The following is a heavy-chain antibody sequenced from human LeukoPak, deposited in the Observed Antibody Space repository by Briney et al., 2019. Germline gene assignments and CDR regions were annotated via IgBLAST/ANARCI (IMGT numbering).Heavy chain of an antibody. CDR2: ISYDGSNK. Sequence: GGSLRLSCAASGFTFSIYSMNWVRQAPGKGLEWVAVISYDGSNKYYADSVKGRFTISRDNSKNTLYLQMNSLRAEDTAVYYCARDEVVVIRGYFDYWGQGTLVTVSS. CDR3: ARDEVVVIRGYFDY. J-gene: IGHJ4*02. D-gene: IGHD3-22*01. CDR1: GFTFSIYS. V-gene: IGHV3-30*03.